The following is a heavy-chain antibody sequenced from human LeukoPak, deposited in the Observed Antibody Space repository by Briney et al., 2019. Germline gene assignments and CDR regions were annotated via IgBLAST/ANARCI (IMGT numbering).Heavy chain of an antibody. D-gene: IGHD3-10*01. V-gene: IGHV1-2*02. CDR2: INPNSGGT. CDR3: ARGYYGSGTWYYYYMDV. J-gene: IGHJ6*03. Sequence: GASVKVSCKASGYTFTGYYMHWVRQAPGQGLEWMGWINPNSGGTNYAQKFQGRVTMTRDTSISTAYMELSRLRSDDTAVYYCARGYYGSGTWYYYYMDVWGKGTTVTISS. CDR1: GYTFTGYY.